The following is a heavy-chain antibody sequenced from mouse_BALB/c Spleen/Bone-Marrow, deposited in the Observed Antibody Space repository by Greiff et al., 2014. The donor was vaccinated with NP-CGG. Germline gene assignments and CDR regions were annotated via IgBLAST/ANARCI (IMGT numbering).Heavy chain of an antibody. D-gene: IGHD5-1*01. CDR2: IRNKANGYTT. Sequence: EVQGVESGGGLVQPGGSLRLSCTTSGFTFTDYFMTWVRQPPGKALEWLVFIRNKANGYTTEYNPSVKGRFTISRDTSQGILYLQMNTLRAEDSAIYFCARDYSGYFDFWGQGTTLTVSS. CDR1: GFTFTDYF. V-gene: IGHV7-3*02. J-gene: IGHJ2*01. CDR3: ARDYSGYFDF.